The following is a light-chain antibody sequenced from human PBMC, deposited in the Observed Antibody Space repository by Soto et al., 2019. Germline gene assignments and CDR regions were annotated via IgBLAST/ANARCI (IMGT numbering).Light chain of an antibody. V-gene: IGLV2-14*01. CDR1: SSDVGGYNY. CDR2: DVS. Sequence: QSVLTQPASVSGSPGQSITISCTGTSSDVGGYNYVSWYQQHPGKAPKLMIYDVSNRPSGVSNRFSGSTSGNTASLTISGLQAEDEADYYCSSYTSSSPLERVLGGGTKLTVL. J-gene: IGLJ3*02. CDR3: SSYTSSSPLERV.